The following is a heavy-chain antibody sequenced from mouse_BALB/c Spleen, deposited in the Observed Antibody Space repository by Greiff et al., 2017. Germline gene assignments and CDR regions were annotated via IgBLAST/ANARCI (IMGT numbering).Heavy chain of an antibody. V-gene: IGHV5-6-3*01. Sequence: EVNVVESGGGLVQPGGSLKLSCAASGFTFSSYGMSWVRQTPDKRLELVATINSNGGSTYYPDSVKGRFTISRDNAKNTLYLQMSSLKSEDTAMYYCAREWDYYAMDYWGQGTSVTVSS. CDR1: GFTFSSYG. J-gene: IGHJ4*01. CDR2: INSNGGST. CDR3: AREWDYYAMDY.